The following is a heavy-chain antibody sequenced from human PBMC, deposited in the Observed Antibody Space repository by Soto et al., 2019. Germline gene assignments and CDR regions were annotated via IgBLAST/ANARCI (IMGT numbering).Heavy chain of an antibody. Sequence: EVQLVESGGDSVQPGGSLRLSCAASGFTFSSDWMHWVRQPPGKGLVWVSRINADGSDTDYADSVKGRFIISRDNDKSTLYLHMNTVRAEDTAIYFCARDSATGLDYWGQGTLVTVSS. CDR1: GFTFSSDW. CDR2: INADGSDT. V-gene: IGHV3-74*01. J-gene: IGHJ4*02. D-gene: IGHD5-12*01. CDR3: ARDSATGLDY.